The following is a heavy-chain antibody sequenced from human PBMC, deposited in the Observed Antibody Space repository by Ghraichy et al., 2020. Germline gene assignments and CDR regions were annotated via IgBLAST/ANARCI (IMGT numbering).Heavy chain of an antibody. Sequence: GGSLRLSCAASGFTFSSYSMNWVRQAPGKGLEWVSSISSSSSYIYYADSVKGRFTISRDNAKNSLYLQMNSLRAEDTAVYYCAREDYDFWSGSNPRYFDYWGQGTLVTVSS. J-gene: IGHJ4*02. CDR3: AREDYDFWSGSNPRYFDY. CDR2: ISSSSSYI. V-gene: IGHV3-21*01. D-gene: IGHD3-3*01. CDR1: GFTFSSYS.